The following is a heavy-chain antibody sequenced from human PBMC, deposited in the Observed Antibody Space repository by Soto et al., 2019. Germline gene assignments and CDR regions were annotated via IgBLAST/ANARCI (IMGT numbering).Heavy chain of an antibody. V-gene: IGHV1-69*13. CDR2: IIPIFGTA. CDR1: GGTFSSYA. D-gene: IGHD2-2*01. CDR3: ARGGPPDTSYNWFDP. Sequence: ASVKFSCKASGGTFSSYAISWVRQAPGQGLEWMGGIIPIFGTANYAQKFQGRVTITADESTSTAYMELSSLRSEDTAVYYCARGGPPDTSYNWFDPWGQGTLVTVSS. J-gene: IGHJ5*02.